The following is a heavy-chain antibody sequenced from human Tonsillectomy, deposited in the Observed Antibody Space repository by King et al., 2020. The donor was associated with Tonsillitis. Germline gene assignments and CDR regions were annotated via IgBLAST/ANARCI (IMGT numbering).Heavy chain of an antibody. CDR2: INHSGST. Sequence: VQLQQWGAGLLKPSETLSLTCAVYGGSFSGYYWSWIRQPPGKGLEWIGEINHSGSTNYNPSLKSRVTISVDTSKNQFSLKLSSVTAADTAVYYCARANRGYSYGYYYYMDVGGKGTTVTVSS. CDR1: GGSFSGYY. V-gene: IGHV4-34*01. CDR3: ARANRGYSYGYYYYMDV. D-gene: IGHD5-18*01. J-gene: IGHJ6*03.